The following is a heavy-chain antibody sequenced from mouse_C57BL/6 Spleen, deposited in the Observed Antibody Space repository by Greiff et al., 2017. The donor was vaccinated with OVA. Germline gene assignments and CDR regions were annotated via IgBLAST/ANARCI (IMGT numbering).Heavy chain of an antibody. Sequence: VQLQQPGAELVMPGASVKLSCTASGYTFTSYWMHWVKQRPGQGLEWIGEIDPSDSYTNYNQKFKGKSTLTVDKTSSTAYMQLSRLTYEDSAVYYCARGYYYGSSYSAMDYWGQGTSVTVSS. CDR3: ARGYYYGSSYSAMDY. J-gene: IGHJ4*01. D-gene: IGHD1-1*01. CDR2: IDPSDSYT. V-gene: IGHV1-69*01. CDR1: GYTFTSYW.